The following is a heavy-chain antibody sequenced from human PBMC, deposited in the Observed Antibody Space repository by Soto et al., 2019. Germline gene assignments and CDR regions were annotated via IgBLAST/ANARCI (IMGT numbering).Heavy chain of an antibody. CDR1: GFTFNTYA. D-gene: IGHD3-10*01. CDR3: AKAQSQWFGVGGVDV. V-gene: IGHV3-23*01. Sequence: GGSLRLSCAGSGFTFNTYAMNWVRLAPGKGLEWVSVISGSGDATSYADSVKGRFSISRDNGKNTVSLQINDLRVEDTAIYYCAKAQSQWFGVGGVDVWGQGTTVTVSS. CDR2: ISGSGDAT. J-gene: IGHJ6*02.